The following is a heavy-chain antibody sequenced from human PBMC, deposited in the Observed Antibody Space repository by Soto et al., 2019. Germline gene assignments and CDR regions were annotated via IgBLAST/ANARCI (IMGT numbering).Heavy chain of an antibody. V-gene: IGHV4-59*01. J-gene: IGHJ5*02. CDR1: GGSISSYY. Sequence: KTSETLSLTCTVSGGSISSYYWSWIRQPPGKGLEWIGYIYYSGSTNYNPSLKSRVTISVDTSKNQFSLKLSSVTAADTAVYYCARGRPYYGSGGDRFDPWGQGTLVTVSS. D-gene: IGHD3-10*01. CDR3: ARGRPYYGSGGDRFDP. CDR2: IYYSGST.